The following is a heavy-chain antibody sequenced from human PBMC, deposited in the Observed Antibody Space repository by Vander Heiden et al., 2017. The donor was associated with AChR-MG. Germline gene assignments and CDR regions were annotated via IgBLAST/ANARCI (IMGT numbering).Heavy chain of an antibody. V-gene: IGHV3-53*01. CDR3: ARGLWDYGMEV. D-gene: IGHD7-27*01. Sequence: EVQLVESGGGLIQPGGSLRLSCAAYGFNANNHYMDWVRHIPGNGLEWVSIIYRDGTTYYGKSLKGRFTVSRDNSRNIVHLQMNSLRVGDTAVYYCARGLWDYGMEVWGQGTTVIVSS. CDR2: IYRDGTT. J-gene: IGHJ6*02. CDR1: GFNANNHY.